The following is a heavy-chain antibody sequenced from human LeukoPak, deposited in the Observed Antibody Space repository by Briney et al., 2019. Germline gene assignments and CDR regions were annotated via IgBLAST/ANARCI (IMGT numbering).Heavy chain of an antibody. Sequence: PGGSLRLSCAASGYTFKNRTMHWVRQARGKAGEGVSSISSSSGYIHYAHSVRGRCTISRDNAKNSLYLQMNSLRAEDTAVYYYARWDYYDSRRDFDYWGQGTLVTVSS. CDR1: GYTFKNRT. D-gene: IGHD3-22*01. CDR3: ARWDYYDSRRDFDY. V-gene: IGHV3-21*01. CDR2: ISSSSGYI. J-gene: IGHJ4*02.